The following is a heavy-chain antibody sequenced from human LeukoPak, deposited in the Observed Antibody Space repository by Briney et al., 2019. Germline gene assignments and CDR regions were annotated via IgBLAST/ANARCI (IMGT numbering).Heavy chain of an antibody. CDR1: GFTFSSYA. CDR2: ISGSGGST. V-gene: IGHV3-23*01. Sequence: GGSLRLSCAASGFTFSSYAMSWVRQALGKGLEWVSAISGSGGSTYYADSVKGRFTISRDNSKNTLYLQMNSLRAEDTAVYYCAKDYRDLGYFDYWGQGTLVTVSS. CDR3: AKDYRDLGYFDY. J-gene: IGHJ4*02. D-gene: IGHD3-16*02.